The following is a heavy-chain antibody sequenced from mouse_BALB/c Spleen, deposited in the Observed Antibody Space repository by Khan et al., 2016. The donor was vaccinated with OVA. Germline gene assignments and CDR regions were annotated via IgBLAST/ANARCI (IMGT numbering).Heavy chain of an antibody. D-gene: IGHD2-14*01. CDR1: GFSLSRYN. CDR3: ARAYYRYDGYYALDY. V-gene: IGHV2-6-4*01. Sequence: VQLQESGPGLVEPSQSLSITCTVSGFSLSRYNIHWVRQPPGKGLEWLGMIGGGGGNDYNSTLKSRLSTSKDNSKSQVFVKMNTLQTDHTAMYYCARAYYRYDGYYALDYWGQGTTVTVSS. CDR2: IGGGGGN. J-gene: IGHJ4*01.